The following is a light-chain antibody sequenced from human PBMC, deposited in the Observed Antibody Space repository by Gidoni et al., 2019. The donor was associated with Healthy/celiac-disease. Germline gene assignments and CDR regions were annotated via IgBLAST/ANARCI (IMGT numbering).Light chain of an antibody. Sequence: DIQMTQSPSSLSASVGDRVTITCRASQSISSYLNWYQQKPGKAPKLLIYAASSLQSGVPSRFSGSGSGTDFTLTISSMQTEDFATYYCQQSYSTLFTFGPXTKVDIK. V-gene: IGKV1-39*01. CDR1: QSISSY. CDR3: QQSYSTLFT. J-gene: IGKJ3*01. CDR2: AAS.